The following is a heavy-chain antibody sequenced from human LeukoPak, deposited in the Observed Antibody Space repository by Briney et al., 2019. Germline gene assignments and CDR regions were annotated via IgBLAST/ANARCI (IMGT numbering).Heavy chain of an antibody. CDR1: GGTFSSYA. V-gene: IGHV1-69*05. Sequence: SVRVSCKASGGTFSSYAISWVRQAPGQGLEWMGRIIPIFGTANYAQKFQGRVTITTNESTSTAYMELSSLRSEDTAVYYCATLYYYDSSGYYRYWGQGTLVTVSS. CDR2: IIPIFGTA. D-gene: IGHD3-22*01. J-gene: IGHJ4*02. CDR3: ATLYYYDSSGYYRY.